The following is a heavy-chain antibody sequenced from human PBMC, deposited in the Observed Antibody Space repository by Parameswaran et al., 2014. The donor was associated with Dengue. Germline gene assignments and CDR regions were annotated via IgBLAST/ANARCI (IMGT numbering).Heavy chain of an antibody. Sequence: WIRQPPGKGLEWVAVISYDGSNKYYADSVKGRFTISRDNSKNTLYLQMNSLRAEDTAVYYCAKDRPSSSWDLWYYYYGMDVWGQGTTVTVSS. D-gene: IGHD6-13*01. CDR3: AKDRPSSSWDLWYYYYGMDV. CDR2: ISYDGSNK. V-gene: IGHV3-30*18. J-gene: IGHJ6*02.